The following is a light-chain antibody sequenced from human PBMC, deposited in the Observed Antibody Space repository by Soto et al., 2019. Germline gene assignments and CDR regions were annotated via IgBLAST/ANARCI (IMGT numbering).Light chain of an antibody. CDR2: EVS. CDR1: SSDVGSYKF. J-gene: IGLJ3*02. V-gene: IGLV2-23*02. CDR3: CSYAGSSTPWV. Sequence: QSALTQPASVSGSPGQSITISCTGTSSDVGSYKFVSWYQQHPGKAPKLMIYEVSERPSGVSNRFSGSKSGNTASLTISGLQAEDEADYYCCSYAGSSTPWVFGGGTKLNVL.